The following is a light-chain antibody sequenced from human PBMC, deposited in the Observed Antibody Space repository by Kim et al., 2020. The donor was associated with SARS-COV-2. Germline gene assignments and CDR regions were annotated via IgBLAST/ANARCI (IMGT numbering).Light chain of an antibody. CDR2: DAS. CDR3: QHRKT. CDR1: QTLSGR. Sequence: DIQMTQSPSTLSASVGDRVTITCRASQTLSGRLAWYQQKPGKAPKLLIFDASTLESGVPSRFRGSGSGTDFILTISSLQPDDSATYYSQHRKTFGQGTKVDIK. V-gene: IGKV1-5*01. J-gene: IGKJ1*01.